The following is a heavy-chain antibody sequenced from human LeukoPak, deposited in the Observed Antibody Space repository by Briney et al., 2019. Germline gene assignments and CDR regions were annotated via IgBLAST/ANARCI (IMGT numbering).Heavy chain of an antibody. CDR1: RGSISSSTYY. CDR3: ARHQPLRNIDWLVGYFDY. CDR2: IYYSGST. V-gene: IGHV4-39*01. Sequence: SETLSLTCTVSRGSISSSTYYWGWIRQPPGKGLEWIGSIYYSGSTYYNPSLKSRVTISVDTSKNQFSLKLSSVTAADTAVYYCARHQPLRNIDWLVGYFDYWGQGTLVTVSS. D-gene: IGHD3-9*01. J-gene: IGHJ4*02.